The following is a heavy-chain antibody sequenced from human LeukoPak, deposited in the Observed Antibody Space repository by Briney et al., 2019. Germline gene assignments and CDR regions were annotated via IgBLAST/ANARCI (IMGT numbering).Heavy chain of an antibody. CDR2: IYYSGST. D-gene: IGHD6-13*01. V-gene: IGHV4-59*08. J-gene: IGHJ4*02. Sequence: SETLSLTCTISGGSMCSYYWSCIRQPPGKGLEWIGYIYYSGSTNYNPSLKSRVTISVGTSKSQFSLKLSSVTAADTAIYYCARHRVIAAAGTGVFDSWGQGTLVTVSS. CDR1: GGSMCSYY. CDR3: ARHRVIAAAGTGVFDS.